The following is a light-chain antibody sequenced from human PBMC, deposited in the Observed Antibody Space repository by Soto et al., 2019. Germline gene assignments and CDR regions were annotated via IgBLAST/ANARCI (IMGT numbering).Light chain of an antibody. CDR1: SSDVGGFNY. CDR2: DVN. V-gene: IGLV2-14*03. Sequence: QSVLTQPASVSGSPGQSITISCTGTSSDVGGFNYVSWYQQHPAKAPKLMIYDVNNRPSGVSYRFSGSKSGNTASLTISGLQAEDEADYYCNSYTSSSTYVFGTGTKLTVL. J-gene: IGLJ1*01. CDR3: NSYTSSSTYV.